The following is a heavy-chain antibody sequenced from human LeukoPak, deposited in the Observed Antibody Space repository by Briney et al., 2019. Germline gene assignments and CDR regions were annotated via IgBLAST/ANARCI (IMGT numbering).Heavy chain of an antibody. D-gene: IGHD1-26*01. Sequence: PGGSLRLSCAASGFTVSSNYMSWVRQAPGKGLEWVSVIYSGGSTYYADSVKGRFTISRDNSKNTLYLQMNSLRAEDTAVYYCAREAHLGGSYYFSDYWGRGTLVTVSS. J-gene: IGHJ4*02. CDR3: AREAHLGGSYYFSDY. V-gene: IGHV3-66*02. CDR1: GFTVSSNY. CDR2: IYSGGST.